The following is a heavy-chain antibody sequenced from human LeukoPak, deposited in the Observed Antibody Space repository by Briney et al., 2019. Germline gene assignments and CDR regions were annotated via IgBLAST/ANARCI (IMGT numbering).Heavy chain of an antibody. D-gene: IGHD2-15*01. CDR2: IVGSGYTT. Sequence: GGSLRLSCAASGFTFSSYAMSWVRQAPGKGLEWVSSIVGSGYTTYYADSVKGRFTISRDNSKNTVYLQMNSLRAEDTAVYYCALLGLNWGQGTLVTVSS. J-gene: IGHJ4*02. CDR1: GFTFSSYA. V-gene: IGHV3-23*01. CDR3: ALLGLN.